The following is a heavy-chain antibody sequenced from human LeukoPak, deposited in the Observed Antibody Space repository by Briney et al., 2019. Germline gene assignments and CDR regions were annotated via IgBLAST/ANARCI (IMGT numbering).Heavy chain of an antibody. J-gene: IGHJ4*02. Sequence: SETLSLTCTVSGGSISTYYWSWIRHPPGKGLEWIGFIYHSGINNDNPSMKSRVTISVDTSKNQFSLNLSSVTAADTAVYYCARDERSDTSGWHLGYWGQGTLVTVSS. CDR3: ARDERSDTSGWHLGY. CDR1: GGSISTYY. CDR2: IYHSGIN. V-gene: IGHV4-59*01. D-gene: IGHD6-19*01.